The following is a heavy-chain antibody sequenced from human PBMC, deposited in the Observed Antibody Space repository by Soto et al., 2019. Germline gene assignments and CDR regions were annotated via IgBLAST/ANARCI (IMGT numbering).Heavy chain of an antibody. CDR1: GGSITTGGYY. CDR2: RYYSEST. Sequence: SETLSLTCTVSGGSITTGGYYWSWIRQLPGKGLEWIGHRYYSESTYYNPSLKSRVSISLDTSKNQFSLKLSFVNAADTAVYYCAKYRRTEEEGFTLDSWGRGTLVTVSS. CDR3: AKYRRTEEEGFTLDS. V-gene: IGHV4-31*03. J-gene: IGHJ4*02. D-gene: IGHD2-2*01.